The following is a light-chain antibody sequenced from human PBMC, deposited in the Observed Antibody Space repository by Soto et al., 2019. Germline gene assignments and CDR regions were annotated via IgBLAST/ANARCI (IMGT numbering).Light chain of an antibody. CDR1: SSNIEAGYE. Sequence: QSVLTQPPSVSGAPGERVTLSCTGSSSNIEAGYEVHWYQQFPGTAPKLLIYDNNKRPSGIPDRFSASKSGTSVSLAITGLQTEDEADYYCQSYDNTLSGVVFGGGTKLTVL. V-gene: IGLV1-40*01. CDR3: QSYDNTLSGVV. J-gene: IGLJ2*01. CDR2: DNN.